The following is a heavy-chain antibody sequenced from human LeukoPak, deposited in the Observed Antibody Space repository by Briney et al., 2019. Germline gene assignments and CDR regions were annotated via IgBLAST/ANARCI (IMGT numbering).Heavy chain of an antibody. CDR3: ARDGSIVVVPAAMTYYYYYMDV. Sequence: ASVKVSCKASGYTFTSYDINWVRQATGQGLEWMGWMNPNSGNTGYAQKFQGRVTMTRNTSISTAYMELSSLRSEDTAVYYCARDGSIVVVPAAMTYYYYYMDVWGKGTTVTVSS. V-gene: IGHV1-8*01. CDR1: GYTFTSYD. J-gene: IGHJ6*03. D-gene: IGHD2-2*01. CDR2: MNPNSGNT.